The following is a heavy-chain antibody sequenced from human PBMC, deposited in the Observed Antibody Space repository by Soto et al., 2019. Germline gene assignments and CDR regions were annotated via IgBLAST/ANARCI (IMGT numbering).Heavy chain of an antibody. CDR3: ATTYGSGSTHFDY. D-gene: IGHD3-10*01. CDR1: GDTFNTHT. V-gene: IGHV1-69*02. CDR2: IIPMLGMS. J-gene: IGHJ4*02. Sequence: QVHLVQFGSEVRKPGSSVRVSCTASGDTFNTHTISWVRQAPGLGLEWMGRIIPMLGMSNSPPKFQGRVPXTXDXXTSAVYMALSRLTSDDTAVYYCATTYGSGSTHFDYWGQGTLVTVSS.